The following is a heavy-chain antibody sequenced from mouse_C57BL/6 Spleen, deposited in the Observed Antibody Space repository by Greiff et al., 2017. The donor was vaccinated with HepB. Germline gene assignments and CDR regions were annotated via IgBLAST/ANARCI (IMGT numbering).Heavy chain of an antibody. CDR2: INPNNGGT. D-gene: IGHD1-1*01. CDR3: ARGVLRSYFDY. J-gene: IGHJ2*01. CDR1: GYTFTDYY. V-gene: IGHV1-26*01. Sequence: VQLQQSGPELVKPGASVKISCKASGYTFTDYYMNWVKQSHGKSLEWIGDINPNNGGTSYNQKFKGKATLTVDKSSSTAYMELRSLTSEDSAVYYCARGVLRSYFDYWGQGTTLTVSS.